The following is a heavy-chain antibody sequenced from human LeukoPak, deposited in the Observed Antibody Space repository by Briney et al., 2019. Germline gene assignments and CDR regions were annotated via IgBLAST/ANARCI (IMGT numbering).Heavy chain of an antibody. V-gene: IGHV3-48*03. CDR1: GFTFSSYE. CDR2: ISSSGSTI. CDR3: AKDLLGSSWTFDY. J-gene: IGHJ4*02. Sequence: GGSLRLSCAASGFTFSSYEMNWVRQAPGKGLEWVSYISSSGSTIYYADSVKGRFTISRDNAKNSLYLQMNSLRPEDTAVYYCAKDLLGSSWTFDYWGQGTLVTVSS. D-gene: IGHD6-13*01.